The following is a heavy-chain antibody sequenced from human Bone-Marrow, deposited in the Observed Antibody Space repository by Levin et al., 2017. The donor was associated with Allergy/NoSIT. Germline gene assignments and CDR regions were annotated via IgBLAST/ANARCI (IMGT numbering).Heavy chain of an antibody. CDR2: IYYGVRT. D-gene: IGHD6-13*01. CDR1: GDSLTSHY. J-gene: IGHJ4*02. Sequence: PSETLSLTCTVSGDSLTSHYWSWIRQSPGKGLECIGFIYYGVRTNYNPSLKSPVRISVDTPNNQFSLRLATVTAADTAVYYCAKVDSSSWNPPEYYFDCWGQGALVAVSS. V-gene: IGHV4-59*11. CDR3: AKVDSSSWNPPEYYFDC.